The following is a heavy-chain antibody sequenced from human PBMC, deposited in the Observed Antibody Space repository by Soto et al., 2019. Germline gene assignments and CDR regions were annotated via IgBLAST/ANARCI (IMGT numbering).Heavy chain of an antibody. Sequence: QVQLVQSGAEVKTPGSSVKVSCKASGGTFSSYAISWVRQAPGQGLEWMGGIISIFGTANYAQKFQGRGRITEDESTRTAKMELSSLRSEDTAVYYCASTYVEMATNGFDPWCQGTLVTVSS. J-gene: IGHJ5*02. CDR3: ASTYVEMATNGFDP. CDR2: IISIFGTA. D-gene: IGHD5-12*01. V-gene: IGHV1-69*01. CDR1: GGTFSSYA.